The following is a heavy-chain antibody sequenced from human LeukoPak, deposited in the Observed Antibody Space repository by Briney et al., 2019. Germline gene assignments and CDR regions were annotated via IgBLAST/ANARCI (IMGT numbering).Heavy chain of an antibody. D-gene: IGHD2-21*02. J-gene: IGHJ4*02. CDR2: LSSDGMTI. CDR1: GFTFSSNW. CDR3: AKDIVGGGDDY. Sequence: GGSLRLSCAASGFTFSSNWMHWVRQAPGKGLVWVSRLSSDGMTITYADFVKGRFTISRDNAKNSIYLQMNSLRVEDTAVYYCAKDIVGGGDDYWGQGTLVIVSS. V-gene: IGHV3-74*01.